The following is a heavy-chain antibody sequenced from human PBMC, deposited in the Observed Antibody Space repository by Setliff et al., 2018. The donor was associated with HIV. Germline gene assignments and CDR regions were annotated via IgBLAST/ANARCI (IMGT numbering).Heavy chain of an antibody. CDR3: ARGFCSGGFCHPNFYRYMDV. V-gene: IGHV4-31*03. Sequence: PSETLSLTCTFSGVTSGDYYWTWIRQHPVKGLEWIGYIYSSGTKYYNPSLKSRLAISLDTSKNQFSLNLKSVTAADAAVYYCARGFCSGGFCHPNFYRYMDVWGKGTTVTGSS. J-gene: IGHJ6*03. D-gene: IGHD2-15*01. CDR2: IYSSGTK. CDR1: GVTSGDYY.